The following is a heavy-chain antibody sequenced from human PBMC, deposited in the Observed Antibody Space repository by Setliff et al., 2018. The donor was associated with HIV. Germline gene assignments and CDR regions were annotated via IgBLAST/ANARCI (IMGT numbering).Heavy chain of an antibody. Sequence: KTSETLSLTCAVSGYSISSGHYWGWIRQPPGKGLEWIGSIYHSGTTYDNPSLKSRVTISVDTSKNQFSLKLSSVTAADTAVYYCARHGAYEAYYDYMDVWGKGTTVTVS. D-gene: IGHD5-12*01. CDR3: ARHGAYEAYYDYMDV. CDR1: GYSISSGHY. J-gene: IGHJ6*03. CDR2: IYHSGTT. V-gene: IGHV4-38-2*01.